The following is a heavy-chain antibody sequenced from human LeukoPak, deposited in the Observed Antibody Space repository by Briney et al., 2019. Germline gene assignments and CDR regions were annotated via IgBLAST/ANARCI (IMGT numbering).Heavy chain of an antibody. J-gene: IGHJ4*02. CDR3: ANHRSAFEF. V-gene: IGHV3-23*01. CDR1: GFTFSTYG. D-gene: IGHD3-10*01. CDR2: ISGSASGGIT. Sequence: GGSLRLSCAASGFTFSTYGMSWVRQSPGKGLEWVSAISGSASGGITNYADSVKGRFTISRDNYKNTLYLQMDSLRVEDTAVYYCANHRSAFEFWGQGTLVTVSS.